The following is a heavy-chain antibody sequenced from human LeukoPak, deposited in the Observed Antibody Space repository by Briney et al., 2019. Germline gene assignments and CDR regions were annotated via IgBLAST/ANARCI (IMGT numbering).Heavy chain of an antibody. Sequence: PGGSLRLSCAASGFTFSSYGMHWVRQAPGKGLEWVAVISYDGSNKYYADSVKGRFTISRDNSKNTLHLQMNSLRAEDTAVYYCAKERGLYSSSWYPNDYWGQGTLVTVSS. CDR1: GFTFSSYG. J-gene: IGHJ4*02. CDR3: AKERGLYSSSWYPNDY. CDR2: ISYDGSNK. V-gene: IGHV3-30*18. D-gene: IGHD6-13*01.